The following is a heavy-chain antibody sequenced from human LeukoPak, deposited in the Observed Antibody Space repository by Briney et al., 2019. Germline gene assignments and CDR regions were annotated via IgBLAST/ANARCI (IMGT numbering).Heavy chain of an antibody. J-gene: IGHJ4*02. CDR3: GRVIAGAIDY. Sequence: GGSLRLSCAASGFTFSGHSMTWVRQAPGKGLEWLANINLDGSERFYVDFVKGRFTISRDNADNSMYLQMNSLRGEDTAVYYCGRVIAGAIDYWGQGTLVTVSS. V-gene: IGHV3-7*01. CDR1: GFTFSGHS. D-gene: IGHD6-13*01. CDR2: INLDGSER.